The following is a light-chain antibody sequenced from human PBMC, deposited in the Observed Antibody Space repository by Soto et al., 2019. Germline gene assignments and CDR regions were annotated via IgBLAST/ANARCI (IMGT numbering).Light chain of an antibody. CDR2: GAS. Sequence: EIVMTQSPATLSVSPGERVTLSCRASQSVSSNLAWYQQKPGQAPRLLIYGASTRATGLPGRFSGSGSGTEFTLTISSLQSEDFAVYYCQQYNNWPPVTFGQGTKVDIK. V-gene: IGKV3-15*01. CDR3: QQYNNWPPVT. J-gene: IGKJ1*01. CDR1: QSVSSN.